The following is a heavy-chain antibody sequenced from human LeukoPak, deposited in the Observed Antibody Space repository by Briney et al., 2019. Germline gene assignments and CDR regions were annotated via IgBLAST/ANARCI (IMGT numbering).Heavy chain of an antibody. CDR2: ISGSGGST. Sequence: QAGGSLRLSCAASGFTFSSYAMSWVRQAPGKGLEWVSAISGSGGSTYYADSVKGRFTISRDNSKNTLYLQMNSLRAEDTAVYYCAKTPGQLWQRPQECHFDYWGQGTLVTVSS. D-gene: IGHD5-18*01. J-gene: IGHJ4*02. CDR3: AKTPGQLWQRPQECHFDY. V-gene: IGHV3-23*01. CDR1: GFTFSSYA.